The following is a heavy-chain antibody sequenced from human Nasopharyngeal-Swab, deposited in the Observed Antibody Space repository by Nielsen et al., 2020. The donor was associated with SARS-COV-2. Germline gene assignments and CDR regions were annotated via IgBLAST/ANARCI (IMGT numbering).Heavy chain of an antibody. D-gene: IGHD4-17*01. V-gene: IGHV3-73*01. CDR1: GFTFSGSA. Sequence: GGSLRLSCAASGFTFSGSAMHWVRQASGKGLEWVGRIRSKANSYATAYAASVKGRFTISRDDSKNTAYLQMNSLKTEDTAVYYCTRSVTSSLYYWGQGTLATVSS. CDR2: IRSKANSYAT. J-gene: IGHJ4*02. CDR3: TRSVTSSLYY.